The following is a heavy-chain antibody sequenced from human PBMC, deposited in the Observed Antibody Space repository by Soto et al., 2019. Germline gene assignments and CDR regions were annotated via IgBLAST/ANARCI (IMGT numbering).Heavy chain of an antibody. V-gene: IGHV3-15*07. Sequence: PGGSLRLSCAASGFTFSNAWMNWVRQAPGKGLEWVGRIKSKTDGGTTDYAAPVKGRFTISRDDSKNTLYLQMNSLKTEDTAVYYCTTDIGRGEWPGRHYYYGMDVWGQGTTVTVSS. CDR1: GFTFSNAW. J-gene: IGHJ6*02. D-gene: IGHD3-16*01. CDR3: TTDIGRGEWPGRHYYYGMDV. CDR2: IKSKTDGGTT.